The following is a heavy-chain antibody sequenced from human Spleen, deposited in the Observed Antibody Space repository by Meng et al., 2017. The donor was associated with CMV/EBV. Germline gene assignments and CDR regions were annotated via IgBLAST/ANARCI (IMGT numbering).Heavy chain of an antibody. D-gene: IGHD2-21*02. J-gene: IGHJ6*02. V-gene: IGHV3-21*01. CDR2: ISSSSSYI. Sequence: GESLKISCAASGFTFSSYSMNWVRQAPGKGLEWVSSISSSSSYIYYADLVKGRFTISRDNAKNTLYLQMNSLRAEDTAVYYCARDATDYYYYGMDVWGQGTTVTVSS. CDR3: ARDATDYYYYGMDV. CDR1: GFTFSSYS.